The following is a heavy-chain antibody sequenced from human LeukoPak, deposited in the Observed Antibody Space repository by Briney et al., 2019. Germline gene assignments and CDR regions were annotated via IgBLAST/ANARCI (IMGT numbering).Heavy chain of an antibody. J-gene: IGHJ4*02. CDR3: AKSSGYYFYYFDY. CDR2: ISWNSGSI. CDR1: RFTFDDYA. V-gene: IGHV3-9*03. Sequence: GGSLRLSCAASRFTFDDYAMHWVRQAPGKGLEWVSGISWNSGSIGYADSVKGRFTISRDNAKNSLYLQMNSLRAEDMALYYCAKSSGYYFYYFDYWGQGTLVTVSS. D-gene: IGHD3-22*01.